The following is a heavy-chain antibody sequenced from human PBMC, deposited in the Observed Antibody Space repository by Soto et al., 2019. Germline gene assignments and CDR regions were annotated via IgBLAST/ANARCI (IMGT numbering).Heavy chain of an antibody. Sequence: EVQLLESGGGLVQPGGSLRLSCVGSGFTFRNYAMSWVRQSPGKGLEWVSAISGSDGGTYYADSLRGRFTISRDNSKNTLCLHMSNLRAEDTALYYCERAPPDYGDTRFDLWGRGNLVSVAS. CDR1: GFTFRNYA. CDR2: ISGSDGGT. V-gene: IGHV3-23*01. CDR3: ERAPPDYGDTRFDL. J-gene: IGHJ4*02. D-gene: IGHD4-17*01.